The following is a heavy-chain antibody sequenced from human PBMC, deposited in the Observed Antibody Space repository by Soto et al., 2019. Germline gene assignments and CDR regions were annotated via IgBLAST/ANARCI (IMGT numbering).Heavy chain of an antibody. Sequence: PSETLSLTCSVSGASISSYNWNWVRQSAGKGPEWVGRLNIAGTINYTPSLKSRITMSMDTSKNQISLHLRSVTAADTAMYYCARDRGEYTSSWFWYFSHWGHGTLLTVS. CDR3: ARDRGEYTSSWFWYFSH. CDR1: GASISSYN. J-gene: IGHJ2*01. D-gene: IGHD6-13*01. CDR2: LNIAGTI. V-gene: IGHV4-4*07.